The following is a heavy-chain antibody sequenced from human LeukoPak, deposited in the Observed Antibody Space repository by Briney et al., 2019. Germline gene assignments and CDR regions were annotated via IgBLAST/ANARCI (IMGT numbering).Heavy chain of an antibody. J-gene: IGHJ6*03. CDR2: IGTAGDI. D-gene: IGHD6-25*01. CDR1: GFTFSKYD. CDR3: ARDRGRYHMDV. V-gene: IGHV3-13*01. Sequence: GGSLRLSCSASGFTFSKYDMHWVRQAPGKGLEWVSGIGTAGDIYYAGSVKGRFTISRENAKNSLYLQMNSLRAGDTAVYYCARDRGRYHMDVWGKGTTVTIS.